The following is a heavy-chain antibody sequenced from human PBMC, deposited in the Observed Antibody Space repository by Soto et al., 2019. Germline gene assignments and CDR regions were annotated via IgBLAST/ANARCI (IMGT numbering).Heavy chain of an antibody. CDR1: GGSISSSSYY. V-gene: IGHV4-39*02. CDR2: IDYSGST. D-gene: IGHD2-8*02. CDR3: ARNWGCNARTDSGYFDL. Sequence: QLQLQESGPGLVKPSETLSLTCTVSGGSISSSSYYWGWIRQPPGKGLERIGSIDYSGSTYYNPSLKSRVTISVDSSKNHFSLKLNSVTPADTAVYYCARNWGCNARTDSGYFDLWGRGTMVTVSS. J-gene: IGHJ2*01.